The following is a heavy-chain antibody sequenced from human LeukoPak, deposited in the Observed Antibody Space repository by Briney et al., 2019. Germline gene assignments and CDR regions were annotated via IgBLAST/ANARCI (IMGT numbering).Heavy chain of an antibody. V-gene: IGHV3-23*01. CDR1: RFTFRSYV. CDR2: ISGGGGST. D-gene: IGHD6-13*01. J-gene: IGHJ4*02. Sequence: GGSLRLSCAASRFTFRSYVMSWVRQAPGKGLEWVSAISGGGGSTYYADSVKGRFTISRDNSKNTLYLQMNSLRAEDTAIYYCAKDLIQQQLVYFDYWGQGTLVTVSS. CDR3: AKDLIQQQLVYFDY.